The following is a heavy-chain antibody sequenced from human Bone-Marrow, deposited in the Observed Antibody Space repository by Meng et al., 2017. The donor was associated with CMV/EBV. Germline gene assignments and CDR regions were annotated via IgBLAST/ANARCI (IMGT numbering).Heavy chain of an antibody. CDR1: GYTFTRYG. CDR3: ARERGYCSSINCFKEGMDV. V-gene: IGHV1-18*01. CDR2: INVYNGKR. D-gene: IGHD2-2*01. Sequence: ASVKVSCKASGYTFTRYGISWVRQAPGQGLEWMGWINVYNGKRDYAQKFNVRVTMTTDTSTSTAYMELRSLRSDDTATYYCARERGYCSSINCFKEGMDVWGQGSTVTVSS. J-gene: IGHJ6*02.